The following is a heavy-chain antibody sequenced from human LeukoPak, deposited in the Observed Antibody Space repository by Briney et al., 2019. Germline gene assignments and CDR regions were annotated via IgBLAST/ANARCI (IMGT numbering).Heavy chain of an antibody. Sequence: GGSLRLSCAASGFTFSSYAMSWVRQAPGKGLEWVSGILWSGGSTGYADSVKGRFTISRDNAKNSLYLQMNSLRAEDTALYYCARDDYGSGSWNDYWGQGTLVTVSS. CDR1: GFTFSSYA. CDR2: ILWSGGST. V-gene: IGHV3-20*04. J-gene: IGHJ4*02. D-gene: IGHD3-10*01. CDR3: ARDDYGSGSWNDY.